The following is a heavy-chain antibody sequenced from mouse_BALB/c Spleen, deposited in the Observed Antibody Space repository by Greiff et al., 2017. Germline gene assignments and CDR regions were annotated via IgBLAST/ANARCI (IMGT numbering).Heavy chain of an antibody. CDR1: GFTFSSYA. CDR3: ASVWLRHAMDY. J-gene: IGHJ4*01. D-gene: IGHD2-2*01. Sequence: EVKLVESGGGLVKPGGSLKLSCAASGFTFSSYAMSWVRQSPEKRLEWVAEISSGGSYTYYPDTVTGRFTISRDNAKNTLYLEMSSLRSEDTAMYYCASVWLRHAMDYWGQGTSVTVSS. CDR2: ISSGGSYT. V-gene: IGHV5-9-4*01.